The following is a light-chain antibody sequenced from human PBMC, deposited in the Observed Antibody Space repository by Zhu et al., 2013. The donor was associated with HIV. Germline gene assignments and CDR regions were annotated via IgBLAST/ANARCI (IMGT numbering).Light chain of an antibody. CDR1: QSVSTN. CDR2: GAS. CDR3: QQYGSSFTWT. J-gene: IGKJ1*01. V-gene: IGKV3-15*01. Sequence: EIVMAQSPATLSVSPGERATLSCRASQSVSTNLAWYQQKPGQAPRLLIYGASTRATGIPARFSGSGSGTEFTLTISSLQSEDFGLYYCQQYGSSFTWTFGQGTKVEMK.